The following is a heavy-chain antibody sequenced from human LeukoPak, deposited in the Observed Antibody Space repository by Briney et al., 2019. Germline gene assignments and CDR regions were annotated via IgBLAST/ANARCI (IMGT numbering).Heavy chain of an antibody. J-gene: IGHJ6*02. Sequence: SVKVSCKASGGTFSSYAISWVRQAPGQGLEWMGGIIPIFGTANYAQKFQGRVTITADESTSTAYMELSSLRSEDTAVYYCARANYYDSSDYYKQRYYYYGMDVWGQGTTVTVSS. CDR3: ARANYYDSSDYYKQRYYYYGMDV. CDR1: GGTFSSYA. D-gene: IGHD3-22*01. V-gene: IGHV1-69*13. CDR2: IIPIFGTA.